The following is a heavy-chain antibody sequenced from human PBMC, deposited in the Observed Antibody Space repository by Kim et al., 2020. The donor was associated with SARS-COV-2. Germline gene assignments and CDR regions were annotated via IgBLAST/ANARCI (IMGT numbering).Heavy chain of an antibody. CDR2: INHSGST. CDR1: GGSFSGYY. Sequence: SETLSLTCAVYGGSFSGYYWSWIRQPPGKGLEWIGEINHSGSTNYNPSLKSRVTISVDTSKNQFSLKLSSVTAADTAVYYCARGYYGRREQQLVRGNYYYYGMDVWGQGTTVTVSS. V-gene: IGHV4-34*01. CDR3: ARGYYGRREQQLVRGNYYYYGMDV. J-gene: IGHJ6*02. D-gene: IGHD6-13*01.